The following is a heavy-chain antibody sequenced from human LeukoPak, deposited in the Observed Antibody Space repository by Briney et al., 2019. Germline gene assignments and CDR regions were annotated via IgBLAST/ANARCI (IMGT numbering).Heavy chain of an antibody. J-gene: IGHJ4*02. CDR1: GFTFSSYA. CDR2: ISYDGSNK. V-gene: IGHV3-30*04. CDR3: ARGRTGAAGYYFDY. D-gene: IGHD6-13*01. Sequence: GGSLRLSCAASGFTFSSYAMHWVRQAPGKGLERVAVISYDGSNKYYADSVKGRFTISRDNSKNTLYLQMNSLRAEDTAVYYCARGRTGAAGYYFDYWGQGTLVTVSS.